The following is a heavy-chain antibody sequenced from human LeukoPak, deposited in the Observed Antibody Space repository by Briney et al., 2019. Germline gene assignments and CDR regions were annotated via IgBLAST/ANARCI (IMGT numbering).Heavy chain of an antibody. CDR1: GGSISSSSYY. D-gene: IGHD2-2*01. Sequence: PSETLSLTCTVPGGSISSSSYYWAWIRQPPGKGLEWIGSIYYSGSTYYNPSLKSRVTISVDTSKDQFSLKLSSVTAADTAVYYCARVGYCTSTSCYNNYHYYYYMDVWGKGTTVTVSS. V-gene: IGHV4-39*01. J-gene: IGHJ6*03. CDR3: ARVGYCTSTSCYNNYHYYYYMDV. CDR2: IYYSGST.